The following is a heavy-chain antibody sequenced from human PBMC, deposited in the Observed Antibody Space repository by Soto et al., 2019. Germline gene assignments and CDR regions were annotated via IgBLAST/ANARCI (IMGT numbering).Heavy chain of an antibody. CDR1: GFTFXXXX. J-gene: IGHJ4*02. CDR2: LNQIDHIT. D-gene: IGHD3-3*01. CDR3: TKQKWATIFGVVTTFYDC. Sequence: EVQLLESXXXXXQPGGSLRLSCAAXGFTFXXXXXXXVRQAPGXXXXXXXXLNQIDHITYYADSVKGRFTISTDNSRNTLYLQMNSLRPGDTAIYYCTKQKWATIFGVVTTFYDCWGQGTLVTVSS. V-gene: IGHV3-23*01.